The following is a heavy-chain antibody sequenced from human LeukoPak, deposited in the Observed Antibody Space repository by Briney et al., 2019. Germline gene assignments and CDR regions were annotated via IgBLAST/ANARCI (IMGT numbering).Heavy chain of an antibody. CDR2: IDPSDSYT. D-gene: IGHD3-9*01. J-gene: IGHJ4*02. Sequence: GESLRISCKGSGYSSTTYWISWVRQMSGKGLVWMGTIDPSDSYTKYSPTFQGHVTISADKSISTAYLQWSSLKASDTAVYYCARSLFDYDILTGHDYWGQGTLVTVSS. V-gene: IGHV5-10-1*01. CDR3: ARSLFDYDILTGHDY. CDR1: GYSSTTYW.